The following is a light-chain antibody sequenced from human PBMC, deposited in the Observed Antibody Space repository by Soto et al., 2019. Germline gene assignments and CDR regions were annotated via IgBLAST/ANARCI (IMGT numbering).Light chain of an antibody. CDR3: MQSLQTPWT. Sequence: EIVLTQSPGTLSLSPGEGATLSCRASQSVSSSFLAWYQQKPGQAPRLLIYGASSRATGIPDRFSGGGSGTGFTLKISRVEADDVGVYYCMQSLQTPWTFGQGTKVDIK. J-gene: IGKJ1*01. CDR2: GAS. CDR1: QSVSSSF. V-gene: IGKV3-20*01.